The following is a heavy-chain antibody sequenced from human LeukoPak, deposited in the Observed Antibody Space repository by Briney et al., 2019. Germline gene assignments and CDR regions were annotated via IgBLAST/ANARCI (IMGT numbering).Heavy chain of an antibody. V-gene: IGHV3-66*01. CDR3: GLSYSSSWTEIDY. CDR2: IYSGGTT. CDR1: RFTVSIHH. D-gene: IGHD6-13*01. Sequence: GGSLRLSCAVSRFTVSIHHMRWVREAPGRGLEWVSVIYSGGTTYYADSVKGRFTISRDNSKNTLSLQMNSLRADDTAVYDCGLSYSSSWTEIDYWGQGTLVTVSS. J-gene: IGHJ4*02.